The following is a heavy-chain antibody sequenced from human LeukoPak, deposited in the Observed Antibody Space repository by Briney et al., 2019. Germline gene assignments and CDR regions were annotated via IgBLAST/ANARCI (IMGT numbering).Heavy chain of an antibody. CDR1: GGTFGSYA. Sequence: ASVKVSCKASGGTFGSYAINWVRQAPGQGLEWMGGIIPMFGTTHFAQNFQGRVTITADESTSTVFMEVGSLRSEDRAVYCCARQKADAGYDSPFDLWGQGTLVTVSS. V-gene: IGHV1-69*13. J-gene: IGHJ4*02. CDR3: ARQKADAGYDSPFDL. CDR2: IIPMFGTT. D-gene: IGHD5-12*01.